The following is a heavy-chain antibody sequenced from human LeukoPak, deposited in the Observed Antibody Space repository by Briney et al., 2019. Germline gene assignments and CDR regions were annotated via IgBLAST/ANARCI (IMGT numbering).Heavy chain of an antibody. CDR2: ISAYNGNT. Sequence: ASVKVSCTASGYTFTSYGISWVRQAPGQGLEWMGWISAYNGNTNYAQKLQGRVTMTTDTSTSTAYMQLKSLRSDDTAVYYCAIDSGTYFGMDVWGQGTTVTVSS. V-gene: IGHV1-18*01. CDR1: GYTFTSYG. J-gene: IGHJ6*02. CDR3: AIDSGTYFGMDV. D-gene: IGHD1-26*01.